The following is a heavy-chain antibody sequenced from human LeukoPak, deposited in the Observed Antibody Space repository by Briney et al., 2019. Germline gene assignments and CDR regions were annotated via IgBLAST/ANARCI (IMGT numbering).Heavy chain of an antibody. CDR3: ARVPRGLRELSFPFDY. Sequence: SETLSLTCGVYDGSFSSYYWSWIRQPPGKGLEWIGEINHSGSTNYNPSLKSRLTISVDTSKNQFSLKLSSVTAADTAVYYCARVPRGLRELSFPFDYWGQGTLVTVSS. V-gene: IGHV4-34*01. CDR2: INHSGST. D-gene: IGHD3-16*02. J-gene: IGHJ4*02. CDR1: DGSFSSYY.